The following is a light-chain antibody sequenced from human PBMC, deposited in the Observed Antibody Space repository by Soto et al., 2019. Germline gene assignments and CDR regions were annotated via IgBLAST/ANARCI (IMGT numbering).Light chain of an antibody. CDR3: SSYTSSTTLV. CDR2: EVS. V-gene: IGLV2-14*01. CDR1: ISDVGGYNY. J-gene: IGLJ1*01. Sequence: QSVLTQPSSLSGSPGQSITISCTGTISDVGGYNYVSWYQQHPGKAPKLMIYEVSNRPSGVSNRFSGSKSGNTASLTISGLQAEDEGDYYCSSYTSSTTLVFGTGTKVTVL.